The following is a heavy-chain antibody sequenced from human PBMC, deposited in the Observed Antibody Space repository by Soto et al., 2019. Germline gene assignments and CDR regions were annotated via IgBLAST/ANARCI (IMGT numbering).Heavy chain of an antibody. J-gene: IGHJ6*02. Sequence: GGSLRLSCAASGFTFSSYGMHWVRQAPGKGLEWVAVIWYDGSNKYYADSVKGRFTISRDNSKNTLYLQMNSLRAEDTAVYYCARDERVASGDYYYYYGMDVWGQGTTVTVSS. CDR3: ARDERVASGDYYYYYGMDV. D-gene: IGHD4-17*01. CDR1: GFTFSSYG. V-gene: IGHV3-33*01. CDR2: IWYDGSNK.